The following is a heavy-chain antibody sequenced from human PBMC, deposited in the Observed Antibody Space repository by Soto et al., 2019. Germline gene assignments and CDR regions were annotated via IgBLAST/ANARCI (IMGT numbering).Heavy chain of an antibody. CDR3: ARDNQYSSSRVYYFDY. Sequence: PSETLSLTCTVSGGSISSGGYYWSWIRQHPGKGLEWIGYIYYSGSTYYNPSLKSRVTISVDTSKNQFSLKLSSVTAADTAVYYCARDNQYSSSRVYYFDYWGQGTLVTVSS. D-gene: IGHD6-6*01. CDR2: IYYSGST. J-gene: IGHJ4*02. CDR1: GGSISSGGYY. V-gene: IGHV4-31*03.